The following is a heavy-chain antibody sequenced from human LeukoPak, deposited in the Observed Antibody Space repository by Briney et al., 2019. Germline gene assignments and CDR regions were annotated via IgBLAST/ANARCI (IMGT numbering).Heavy chain of an antibody. V-gene: IGHV4-59*08. Sequence: SETLSLTCTVSGGSISSYYWSWIRQPPGKGLEWIGYIYYSGSTNYNPSLKSRVTISVDTSKNQFSLKLSSVTAADTAVYYCVRYHINLAYCGGDCYDNWFDPWGQGTLVTVSS. CDR3: VRYHINLAYCGGDCYDNWFDP. D-gene: IGHD2-21*02. CDR1: GGSISSYY. J-gene: IGHJ5*02. CDR2: IYYSGST.